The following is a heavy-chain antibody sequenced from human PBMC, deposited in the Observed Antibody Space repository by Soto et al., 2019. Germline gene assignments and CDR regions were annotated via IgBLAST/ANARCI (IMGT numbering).Heavy chain of an antibody. CDR1: GYTFTSYG. V-gene: IGHV1-18*01. D-gene: IGHD3-10*01. Sequence: ASVKVSCKASGYTFTSYGISWVRQAPGQGLEWMGWISAYNGNTNYAQKLQGRVTMTTDTSTSTAYMELRSLRSDDTAVYYCARLVLKLLWFGEFSSYWGQGTLVTVSS. CDR2: ISAYNGNT. CDR3: ARLVLKLLWFGEFSSY. J-gene: IGHJ4*02.